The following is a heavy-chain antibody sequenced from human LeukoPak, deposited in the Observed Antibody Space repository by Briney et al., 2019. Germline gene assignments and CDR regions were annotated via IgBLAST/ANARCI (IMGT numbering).Heavy chain of an antibody. Sequence: ASVKVSCKASGYTFAAFWIHWVRQAPGQGLEWMGYVNPTTGDTYYAQNLQGRVTMTRDTSINTAYMELSSLRSDDTAVYYCSTEHKYCTSSTCGDYWGQGTLVTVSS. CDR1: GYTFAAFW. CDR2: VNPTTGDT. J-gene: IGHJ4*02. CDR3: STEHKYCTSSTCGDY. D-gene: IGHD2-8*01. V-gene: IGHV1-2*02.